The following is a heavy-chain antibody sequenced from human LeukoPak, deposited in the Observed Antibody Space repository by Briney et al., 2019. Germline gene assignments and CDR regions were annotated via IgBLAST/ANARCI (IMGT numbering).Heavy chain of an antibody. CDR3: ARIVEWELPFDY. D-gene: IGHD1-26*01. Sequence: GGSLRLSCAASGFIFSNYAMYWVRQAPGKGLVWVSRINSDGSSTSYADSVKGRFTISRDNAKNTLYLQMNSLRAEDTAVYYCARIVEWELPFDYWGQGTLVTVSS. CDR1: GFIFSNYA. CDR2: INSDGSST. J-gene: IGHJ4*02. V-gene: IGHV3-74*01.